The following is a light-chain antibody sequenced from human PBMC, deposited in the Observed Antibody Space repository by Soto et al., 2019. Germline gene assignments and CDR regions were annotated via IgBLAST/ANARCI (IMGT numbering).Light chain of an antibody. J-gene: IGLJ3*02. CDR2: RNN. V-gene: IGLV6-57*02. CDR3: QSYGVATQV. CDR1: SGSIASNY. Sequence: NFMLTQPHSVSESPGKTVTISCTGSSGSIASNYVQWYQQRPGGAPTTVIYRNNQRPSGVPDRFSASIDSSSNSASLTISGLKTDDEADYYCQSYGVATQVFGGGTQLTVL.